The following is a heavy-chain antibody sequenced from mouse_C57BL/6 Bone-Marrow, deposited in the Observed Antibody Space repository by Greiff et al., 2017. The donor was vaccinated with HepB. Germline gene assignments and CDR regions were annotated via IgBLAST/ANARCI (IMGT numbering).Heavy chain of an antibody. CDR1: GFTFNTYA. J-gene: IGHJ1*03. CDR3: VRGGGYFDV. CDR2: IRSKSNNYAT. V-gene: IGHV10-1*01. Sequence: EVQLMESGGGLVQPKGSLKLSCAASGFTFNTYAMNWVRQAPGKGLEWVARIRSKSNNYATYYDDSVKDRFTISREESESMIYLQVNNLKTEDTAMYYCVRGGGYFDVWGTGTTVTVSS.